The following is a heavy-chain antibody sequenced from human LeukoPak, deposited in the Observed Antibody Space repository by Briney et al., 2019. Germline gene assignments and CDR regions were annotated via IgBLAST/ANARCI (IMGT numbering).Heavy chain of an antibody. V-gene: IGHV1-3*01. CDR2: INGANGNT. CDR1: GYTFPNYP. Sequence: ASVKVSCKASGYTFPNYPIHWVRQAPGQRLEWMGWINGANGNTGYSQEFQGRVTMTSETSTRTGYLGVKSLRSDDTAMYYCALGDILTGYWAEYLVYWGQGTLVTVSS. J-gene: IGHJ4*02. CDR3: ALGDILTGYWAEYLVY. D-gene: IGHD3-9*01.